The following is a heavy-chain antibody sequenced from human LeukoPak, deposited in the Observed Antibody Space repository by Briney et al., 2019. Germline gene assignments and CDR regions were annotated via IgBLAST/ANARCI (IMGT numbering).Heavy chain of an antibody. D-gene: IGHD3-22*01. J-gene: IGHJ4*02. CDR1: GGSISSGSYY. V-gene: IGHV4-61*02. Sequence: SQTLSLTCTVSGGSISSGSYYWSWIRQPAGKGLEWIGRIYTSGSTNYNPSLKSRVTISVGTSKNQFSLKLSSVTAADTAVYYCARTLYYYDSSGYDTFDYWGQGTLVTVSS. CDR3: ARTLYYYDSSGYDTFDY. CDR2: IYTSGST.